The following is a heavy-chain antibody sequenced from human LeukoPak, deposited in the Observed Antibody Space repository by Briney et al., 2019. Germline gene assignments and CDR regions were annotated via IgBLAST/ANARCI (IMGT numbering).Heavy chain of an antibody. Sequence: KASETLSLTCTVSGGSISSYYWSWIRQPPAKGLEWSGEINHSGSTNNNPSLKSRVTISVDTSKNQFSLKLSSVTAADTAVYYCARHVLRYFNWFDPWGQGTLVTVSS. D-gene: IGHD3-9*01. V-gene: IGHV4-34*01. CDR1: GGSISSYY. J-gene: IGHJ5*02. CDR2: INHSGST. CDR3: ARHVLRYFNWFDP.